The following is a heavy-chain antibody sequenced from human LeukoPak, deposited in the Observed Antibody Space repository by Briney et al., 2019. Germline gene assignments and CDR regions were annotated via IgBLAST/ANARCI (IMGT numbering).Heavy chain of an antibody. V-gene: IGHV3-23*01. CDR1: GFTFSSYA. Sequence: GGSPRLSCAASGFTFSSYAMSWVRQAPGKGLEWVSAISGSGGSTYYADSVKGRFTISRDNSKNTLYLQMNSLRAEDTAVYYCAKDKYYSSSSHGIDYWGQGTLVTVSS. CDR3: AKDKYYSSSSHGIDY. J-gene: IGHJ4*02. D-gene: IGHD6-6*01. CDR2: ISGSGGST.